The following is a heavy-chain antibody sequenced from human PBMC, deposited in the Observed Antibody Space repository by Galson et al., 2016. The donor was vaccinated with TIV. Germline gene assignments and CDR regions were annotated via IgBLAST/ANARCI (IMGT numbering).Heavy chain of an antibody. CDR1: GFAINDSY. Sequence: TLSITCTVYGFAINDSYWSWNRQAPGKRLEWIGRMYIPGNRNYNPTPQSPVTMSADTSKNPFSLTLASVTAADTAVYFCARDWWVSDLDLPYFEDWGQGILVAVSS. V-gene: IGHV4-4*07. CDR3: ARDWWVSDLDLPYFED. J-gene: IGHJ4*02. CDR2: MYIPGNR. D-gene: IGHD2-15*01.